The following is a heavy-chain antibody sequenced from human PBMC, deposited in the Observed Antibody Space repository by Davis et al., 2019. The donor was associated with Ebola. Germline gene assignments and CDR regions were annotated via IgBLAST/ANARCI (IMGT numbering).Heavy chain of an antibody. D-gene: IGHD3-10*01. CDR1: GFTFSSYG. Sequence: PGGSLRLSCAASGFTFSSYGMHWVRQAPGKGLEWVAVISYDGSNKYYADSVKGRFTISRDNSKNTLYLQMNSLRAEDTAVYYCANRPSVRGVFDYWGQGTLVTVSS. CDR2: ISYDGSNK. CDR3: ANRPSVRGVFDY. V-gene: IGHV3-30*18. J-gene: IGHJ4*02.